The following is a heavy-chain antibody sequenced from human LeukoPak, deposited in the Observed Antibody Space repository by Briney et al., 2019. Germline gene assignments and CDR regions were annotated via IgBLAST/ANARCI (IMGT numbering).Heavy chain of an antibody. V-gene: IGHV4-34*01. D-gene: IGHD3-10*01. Sequence: SETLSLTCAVYGGSFSGYYWSWIRQPPGKGREWMGEINHSGSTNYNPSLKSRVTISVDTSKNQFSLKLSSVTAADTAVYYCARGPYYYGSGSIYYYYYGMDVWGQGTTVTVSS. CDR2: INHSGST. CDR1: GGSFSGYY. J-gene: IGHJ6*02. CDR3: ARGPYYYGSGSIYYYYYGMDV.